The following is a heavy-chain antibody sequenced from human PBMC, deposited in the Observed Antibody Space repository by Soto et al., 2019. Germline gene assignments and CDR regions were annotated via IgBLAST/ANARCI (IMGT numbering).Heavy chain of an antibody. CDR1: GYSFTSYW. Sequence: PWESLKISCKGSGYSFTSYWISWVRQMPGKGLEWMGGIDPSDSYTNYSPSFQGHVTISADKSIITAYLQFISMKSSDDAVYYCARQLEARYYYTNGRDGWGQGTKVTGS. CDR3: ARQLEARYYYTNGRDG. J-gene: IGHJ6*02. CDR2: IDPSDSYT. D-gene: IGHD6-6*01. V-gene: IGHV5-10-1*01.